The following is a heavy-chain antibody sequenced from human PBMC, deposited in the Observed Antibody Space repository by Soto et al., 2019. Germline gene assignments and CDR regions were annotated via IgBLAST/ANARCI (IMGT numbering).Heavy chain of an antibody. D-gene: IGHD3-22*01. CDR1: GCSISSYY. V-gene: IGHV4-59*01. J-gene: IGHJ6*02. Sequence: PSETLSLTCPVSGCSISSYYWSWIRQPPGKGLEWIGYIYYSGSTNYNPSLKSRVTISVDTSKNQFSLKLSSVTAADTAVYYCAGTYYYDSSRGMDVWGQGTTVTVS. CDR3: AGTYYYDSSRGMDV. CDR2: IYYSGST.